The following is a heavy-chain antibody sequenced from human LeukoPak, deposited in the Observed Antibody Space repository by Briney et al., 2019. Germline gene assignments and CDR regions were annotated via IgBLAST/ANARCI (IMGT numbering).Heavy chain of an antibody. CDR3: AREEYSGSYWGYAVSNWFDP. CDR2: IYYSGST. J-gene: IGHJ5*02. V-gene: IGHV4-39*07. D-gene: IGHD1-26*01. Sequence: SETLSLTCTVSGGSISSSSYYWGWIRQPPGKGLEWIGSIYYSGSTYYNPSLKSRVTISVDTSKNQFSLKLSSVTAADTAVYYCAREEYSGSYWGYAVSNWFDPWGQGTLVTVSS. CDR1: GGSISSSSYY.